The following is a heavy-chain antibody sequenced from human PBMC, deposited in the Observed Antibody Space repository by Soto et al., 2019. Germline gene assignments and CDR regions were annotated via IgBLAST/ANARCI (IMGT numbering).Heavy chain of an antibody. J-gene: IGHJ6*02. D-gene: IGHD3-10*01. V-gene: IGHV1-2*04. Sequence: ASVRVSCKASGYTFTGYYMHWVRQAPGQGLEWMGWINPNSGGTNYAQKFQGWVTMTRDTSISTAYMELSRLRSDDTAVYYCARERVRFGEYYYYYGMDVWGQGTTVTVSS. CDR1: GYTFTGYY. CDR2: INPNSGGT. CDR3: ARERVRFGEYYYYYGMDV.